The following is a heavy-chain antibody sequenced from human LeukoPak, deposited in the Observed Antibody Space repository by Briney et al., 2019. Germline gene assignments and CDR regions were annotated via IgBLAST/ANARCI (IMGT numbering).Heavy chain of an antibody. V-gene: IGHV3-53*01. D-gene: IGHD6-13*01. CDR1: GFTVSSDY. J-gene: IGHJ4*02. Sequence: PGGSLRLSCAASGFTVSSDYMNWVRQAPGQGLEWVSVIYSGGTTFYADSVKGRFTISRDTSKNTLYLQMNSLRAEDTAVYYCARASHIGAAGLFDYWGQGTLVTVSS. CDR3: ARASHIGAAGLFDY. CDR2: IYSGGTT.